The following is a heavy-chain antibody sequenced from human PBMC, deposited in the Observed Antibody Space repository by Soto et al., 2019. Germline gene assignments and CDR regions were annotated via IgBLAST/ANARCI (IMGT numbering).Heavy chain of an antibody. CDR3: AKDLSRWELLLDY. J-gene: IGHJ4*02. D-gene: IGHD1-26*01. CDR1: GFTFSSYG. V-gene: IGHV3-30*18. CDR2: ISYDGTNK. Sequence: QVQLVESGGGVVQPGRSLRLSCAASGFTFSSYGMHWVRQAPGKGLEWVAIISYDGTNKYHADSVKGRFTISRDNSKNSLYLQMNSLRTDDTAVYYCAKDLSRWELLLDYWSQGTLVTVSS.